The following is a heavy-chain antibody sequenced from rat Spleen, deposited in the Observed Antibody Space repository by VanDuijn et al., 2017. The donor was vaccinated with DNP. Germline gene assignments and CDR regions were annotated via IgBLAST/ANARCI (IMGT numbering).Heavy chain of an antibody. V-gene: IGHV2-41*01. D-gene: IGHD4-3*01. J-gene: IGHJ4*01. Sequence: QVQLKESGPGLVQPSQTLSLTCTVAGFSLTSNSVHWVRQSPGKGLEWMGVIWNNGGTRYNSVLKSRLSITKDTSKSQVFLKLNSLQTEDTATYYCARDLIIRDTTSAMDVWGQGTSVTVSS. CDR3: ARDLIIRDTTSAMDV. CDR1: GFSLTSNS. CDR2: IWNNGGT.